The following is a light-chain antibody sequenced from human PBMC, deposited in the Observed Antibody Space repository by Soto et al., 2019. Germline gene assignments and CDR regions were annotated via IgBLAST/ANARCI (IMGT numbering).Light chain of an antibody. J-gene: IGKJ1*01. CDR1: QSVRSSY. CDR3: QQYGSSSWT. Sequence: ENVLTQSPGTLSLSPGERATLSCRASQSVRSSYLACYQQKPGQAPRLLIYGVSSRATGIPGRFSGSGSGTDFTLTISSLEPEDSAVYYCQQYGSSSWTFGQGTKVEI. V-gene: IGKV3-20*01. CDR2: GVS.